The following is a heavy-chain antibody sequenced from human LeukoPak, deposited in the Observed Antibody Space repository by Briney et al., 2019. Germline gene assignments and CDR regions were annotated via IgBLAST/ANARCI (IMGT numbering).Heavy chain of an antibody. J-gene: IGHJ4*02. CDR1: GFTFSSYA. V-gene: IGHV3-53*01. CDR2: IYSGGST. CDR3: ARYPSDQYYFDY. Sequence: GGSLRLSCVASGFTFSSYAMSWVRQPPGKGLECVSVIYSGGSTYYADSVKGRFTISRDNSKNTLYLQMNSLRAEDTAVYYCARYPSDQYYFDYWGQGTLVTVSS.